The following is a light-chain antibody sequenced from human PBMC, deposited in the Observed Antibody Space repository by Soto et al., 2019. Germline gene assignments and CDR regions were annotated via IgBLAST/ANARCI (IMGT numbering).Light chain of an antibody. V-gene: IGKV3-15*01. J-gene: IGKJ1*01. CDR3: QQYDNWPWT. CDR2: GAS. CDR1: QSISGT. Sequence: EIVLTQSPATLSLSPGGRATLSCRASQSISGTLAWYQQKPGQAPRLLIYGASTRAAGFPARFSGSGSGTDFTLTISSLQSEDFAVYYCQQYDNWPWTFGQGTKVDIK.